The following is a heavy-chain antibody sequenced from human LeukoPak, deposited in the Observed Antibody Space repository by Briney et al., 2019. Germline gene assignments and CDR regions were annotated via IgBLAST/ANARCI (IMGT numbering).Heavy chain of an antibody. J-gene: IGHJ5*02. CDR2: INHSGST. V-gene: IGHV4-34*01. CDR3: ARDHRSITMVRGVSGGFVVNWFDP. D-gene: IGHD3-10*01. CDR1: GGSFSNYY. Sequence: SETLSLTCAVYGGSFSNYYWSWIRQPPGKGLEWIGEINHSGSTNYNPSLKSRVTISVDTSKNQFSLKLSSVTAADTAVYYCARDHRSITMVRGVSGGFVVNWFDPWGQGTLVTVSS.